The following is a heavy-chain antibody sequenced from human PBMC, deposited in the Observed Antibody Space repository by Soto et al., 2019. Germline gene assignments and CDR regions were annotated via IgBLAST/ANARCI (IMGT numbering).Heavy chain of an antibody. CDR2: ISGSGGST. CDR3: AKESGGIGGSFDY. Sequence: EVQLLESGGGLVQPGGSLRLSCAASGFTFRSDGMSWVRQAPGKGLEWVPGISGSGGSTYYADSVKGWFTISRDNSKNTLYLQMNSLRAEDTAVYYCAKESGGIGGSFDYWGQGTLVTVSS. V-gene: IGHV3-23*01. CDR1: GFTFRSDG. J-gene: IGHJ4*02. D-gene: IGHD2-15*01.